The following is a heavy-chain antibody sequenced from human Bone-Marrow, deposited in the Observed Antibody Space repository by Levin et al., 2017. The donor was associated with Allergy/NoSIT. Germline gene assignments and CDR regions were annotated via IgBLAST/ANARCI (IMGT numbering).Heavy chain of an antibody. CDR1: GFTFNTYA. CDR3: AKTRGSGWFKGDYFYYYGMDV. J-gene: IGHJ6*02. V-gene: IGHV3-23*01. CDR2: ISAGGGTI. Sequence: GGSLRLSCAASGFTFNTYAMTWVRQAPGKGLEWVSGISAGGGTIHYADSVKGRFIISRDNSKNTLYLQMSSLRAEDAALYYCAKTRGSGWFKGDYFYYYGMDVWGQGTTVTVSS. D-gene: IGHD6-19*01.